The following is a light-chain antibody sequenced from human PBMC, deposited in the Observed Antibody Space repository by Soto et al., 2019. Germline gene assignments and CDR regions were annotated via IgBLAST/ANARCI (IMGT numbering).Light chain of an antibody. CDR1: QSIDNW. V-gene: IGKV1-5*03. J-gene: IGKJ4*01. Sequence: DIQMTQSPSTLSASVGDRVTITCRASQSIDNWLAWYQQKPGKAPKLLIYKTSSLGSGVPSRFSGSASGTEFTLTISSLQPDDFATYYCQRYYNAPFTFGGGTKVEIK. CDR3: QRYYNAPFT. CDR2: KTS.